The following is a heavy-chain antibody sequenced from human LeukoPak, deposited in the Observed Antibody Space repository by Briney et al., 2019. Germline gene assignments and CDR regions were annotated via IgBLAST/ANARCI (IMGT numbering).Heavy chain of an antibody. CDR3: ARSLWEPHYFDY. V-gene: IGHV1-69*04. CDR1: GGTFSSYA. J-gene: IGHJ4*02. D-gene: IGHD1-26*01. Sequence: HRASVKVSCKASGGTFSSYAISWVRQAPGQGLEWMGMIIPILGIANYAQKFQGRVTINPDKSPHKAYMAPSRQRCEDTAVYYCARSLWEPHYFDYWGQGTLVTVSS. CDR2: IIPILGIA.